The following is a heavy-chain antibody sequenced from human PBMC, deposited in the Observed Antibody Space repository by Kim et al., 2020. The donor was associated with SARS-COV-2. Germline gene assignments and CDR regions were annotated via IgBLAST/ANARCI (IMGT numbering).Heavy chain of an antibody. D-gene: IGHD6-19*01. J-gene: IGHJ6*02. Sequence: SETLSLTCTVSGGSISSYYWSWIRQPPGKGLEWIGYIYYSGSTNYNPSLKSRVTISVDTSKNQFSLKLSSVTAADTAVYYCARASTPWLSYYYYGMDVWGQGTTVTVSS. CDR3: ARASTPWLSYYYYGMDV. CDR1: GGSISSYY. CDR2: IYYSGST. V-gene: IGHV4-59*13.